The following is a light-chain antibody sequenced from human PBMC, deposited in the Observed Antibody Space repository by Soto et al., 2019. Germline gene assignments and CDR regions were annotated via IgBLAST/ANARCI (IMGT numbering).Light chain of an antibody. CDR3: QQYGSPTWT. V-gene: IGKV3-20*01. CDR2: GAS. J-gene: IGKJ1*01. CDR1: QSVSSSY. Sequence: EIVLTQSPGTLSLSPGERATLSYRVSQSVSSSYLAWYQQKPGQAPRLLIYGASSRATGIPDRFSGSGSGTDFTLTISRLEPEDFAVYYCQQYGSPTWTFGEGTKVEIK.